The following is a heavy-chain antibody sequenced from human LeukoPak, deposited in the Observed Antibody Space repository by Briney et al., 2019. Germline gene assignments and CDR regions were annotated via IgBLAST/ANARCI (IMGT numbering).Heavy chain of an antibody. CDR1: GFTFSSYA. V-gene: IGHV3-23*01. J-gene: IGHJ4*02. Sequence: GGSLRLSRAASGFTFSSYAMSWVRQAPGKGLEWVSAISGSGGSTYYADSVKGRFTISRDNSKNTLYLQMNSLRAEDTAVYYCAKGVEIQLWILFDYWGQGTLVTVSS. CDR3: AKGVEIQLWILFDY. CDR2: ISGSGGST. D-gene: IGHD5-18*01.